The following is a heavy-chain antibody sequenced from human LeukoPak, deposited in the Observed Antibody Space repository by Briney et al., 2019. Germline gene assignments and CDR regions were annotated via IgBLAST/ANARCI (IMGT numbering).Heavy chain of an antibody. CDR2: IYYSGST. V-gene: IGHV4-59*01. Sequence: SETLSLTCTVSGGSISSYYWSWIRQPPGKGLEWIGYIYYSGSTNYNPSLKSRVTISVDTSKNQFSLKLSSVTAADTDVYSFARIQNYFSRARWHVWVYPSGPGNPGTVSS. D-gene: IGHD2-2*01. CDR3: ARIQNYFSRARWHVWVYP. J-gene: IGHJ5*02. CDR1: GGSISSYY.